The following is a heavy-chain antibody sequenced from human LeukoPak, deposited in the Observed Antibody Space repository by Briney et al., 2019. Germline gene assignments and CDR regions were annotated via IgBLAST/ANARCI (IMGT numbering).Heavy chain of an antibody. J-gene: IGHJ4*02. V-gene: IGHV3-74*01. CDR2: INSDGSIT. D-gene: IGHD2-2*01. Sequence: GGSLRLSCAASGXTFSSYWMHWVRQAPGKGRVWVSRINSDGSITTYADSVRGRFTISRDNAKSTLYLQMNSLRAEDTAVYYCASSTQISKYADYWGQGALVTVSS. CDR1: GXTFSSYW. CDR3: ASSTQISKYADY.